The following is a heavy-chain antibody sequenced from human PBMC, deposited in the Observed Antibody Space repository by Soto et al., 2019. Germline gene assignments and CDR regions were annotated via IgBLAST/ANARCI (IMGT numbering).Heavy chain of an antibody. CDR1: GGSFSGYY. CDR3: ARGFNDYIWGSYRYRARYFDY. D-gene: IGHD3-16*02. Sequence: QVQLQQWGAGLLKPSETLSLTCAVYGGSFSGYYWSWIRQPPGKGLEWIGEINHSGSTNYNPSLKSRVTISVDTSTNQFSLKLSSVTAADTAVYYCARGFNDYIWGSYRYRARYFDYWGQGTLVTVSS. J-gene: IGHJ4*02. V-gene: IGHV4-34*01. CDR2: INHSGST.